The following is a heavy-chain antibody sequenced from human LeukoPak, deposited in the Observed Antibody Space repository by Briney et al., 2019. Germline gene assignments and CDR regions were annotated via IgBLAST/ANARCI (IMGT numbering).Heavy chain of an antibody. J-gene: IGHJ4*02. Sequence: GESLKISCKVSGYSFTSYWISWVRQMPGKGLEWMGKIDPSDSYTNYSPSFQGHVTISGDESISTVYLQWNSLKASDTAMYYCARRGVTTQEPLDYWGQGTLVTVSS. V-gene: IGHV5-10-1*01. CDR3: ARRGVTTQEPLDY. D-gene: IGHD3-10*01. CDR1: GYSFTSYW. CDR2: IDPSDSYT.